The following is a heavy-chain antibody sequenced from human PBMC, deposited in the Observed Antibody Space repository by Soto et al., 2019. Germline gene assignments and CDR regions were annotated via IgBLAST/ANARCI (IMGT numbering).Heavy chain of an antibody. V-gene: IGHV4-30-2*05. Sequence: SETLSLTCAVAGVSISSGGYSWSWIRQPPGKGLEWIGYIYHSGSTYYNPSLKSRVTISVDTSKNQFSLKLSSVAAADTAVYYCAIVPRTLWFGELYNWFDPCGQGTLVTVSS. CDR2: IYHSGST. J-gene: IGHJ5*02. CDR1: GVSISSGGYS. CDR3: AIVPRTLWFGELYNWFDP. D-gene: IGHD3-10*01.